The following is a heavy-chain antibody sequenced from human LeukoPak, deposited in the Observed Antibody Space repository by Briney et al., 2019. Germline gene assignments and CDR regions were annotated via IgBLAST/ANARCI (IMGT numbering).Heavy chain of an antibody. V-gene: IGHV4-34*01. CDR1: GGSFSGYY. J-gene: IGHJ2*01. CDR2: INHSGST. CDR3: ARAGQQLAGGWYFDL. D-gene: IGHD6-6*01. Sequence: PSETLSLTCAVYGGSFSGYYWSWIRQPPGKGLEWIGEINHSGSTNYNPSLKSRVTISVDTSKNQFSLKLSSVTAADTAVYYCARAGQQLAGGWYFDLWGRGTLVTVSS.